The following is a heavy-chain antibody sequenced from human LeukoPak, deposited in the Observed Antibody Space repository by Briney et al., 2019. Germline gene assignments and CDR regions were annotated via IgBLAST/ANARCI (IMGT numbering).Heavy chain of an antibody. Sequence: GGSLRLSCAASGFTFSSYSMNWVRQPPGKGREWVSGIYTGGSTYSADSVKGRFTIFRDSSKNTLYLQMNSLRAEDTAVYYCARAWGTVTKEEAFDVWGQGTLVTVSS. D-gene: IGHD4-17*01. CDR1: GFTFSSYS. CDR3: ARAWGTVTKEEAFDV. V-gene: IGHV3-53*01. CDR2: IYTGGST. J-gene: IGHJ3*01.